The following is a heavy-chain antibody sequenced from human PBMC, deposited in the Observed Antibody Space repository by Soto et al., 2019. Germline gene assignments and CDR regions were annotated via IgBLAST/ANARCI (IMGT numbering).Heavy chain of an antibody. CDR3: ASQGDYYDSSGYHE. Sequence: SETLSLTCTVSGGSISSYYWSWIRQPPGKGLEWIGYIYYSGSTNYNPSHKSRVTISVDTSKNQFSLKLSSVTAADTAVYYCASQGDYYDSSGYHEWGQGTLVTVSS. V-gene: IGHV4-59*01. CDR2: IYYSGST. CDR1: GGSISSYY. J-gene: IGHJ4*02. D-gene: IGHD3-22*01.